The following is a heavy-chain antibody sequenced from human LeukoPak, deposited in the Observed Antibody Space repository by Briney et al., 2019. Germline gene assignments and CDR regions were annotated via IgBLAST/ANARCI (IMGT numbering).Heavy chain of an antibody. CDR1: GGSISSYY. V-gene: IGHV4-59*12. CDR3: AREGNILVPENWFDP. D-gene: IGHD2-15*01. Sequence: SETLSLTCTVSGGSISSYYWSWIRQPPGKGLEWIGYIYYSGSTNYNPSLKSRVTISVDTSKNQFSLKLSSVTAADTAVYYCAREGNILVPENWFDPWGQGTLVTVSS. J-gene: IGHJ5*02. CDR2: IYYSGST.